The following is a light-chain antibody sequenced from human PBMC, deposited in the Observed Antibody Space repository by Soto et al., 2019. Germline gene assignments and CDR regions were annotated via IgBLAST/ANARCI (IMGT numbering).Light chain of an antibody. Sequence: EIVMTQSPGTLSFSPGERATLFCRASQSVSNKLAWYQQKPGQAPRLIIYGTSTRATGIPARFSGSGSGTDFTLTISSLQSEDFAIYYCQQYNKWPQFGGGTKV. CDR3: QQYNKWPQ. CDR2: GTS. V-gene: IGKV3-15*01. J-gene: IGKJ4*02. CDR1: QSVSNK.